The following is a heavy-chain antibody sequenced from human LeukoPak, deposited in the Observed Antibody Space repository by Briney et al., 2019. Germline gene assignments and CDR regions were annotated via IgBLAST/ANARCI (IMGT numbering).Heavy chain of an antibody. Sequence: SGGSLRLSCAASGFTVSSNYMSWVRQAPGKGLEWVSVIYSGGSTYYADSVKGRFTISRDNSKNTLYLQMNSLRAEDTAVYYCAREQAWVVRGVNGMDVWGKGTTVTVSS. V-gene: IGHV3-53*01. D-gene: IGHD3-10*01. CDR1: GFTVSSNY. J-gene: IGHJ6*04. CDR3: AREQAWVVRGVNGMDV. CDR2: IYSGGST.